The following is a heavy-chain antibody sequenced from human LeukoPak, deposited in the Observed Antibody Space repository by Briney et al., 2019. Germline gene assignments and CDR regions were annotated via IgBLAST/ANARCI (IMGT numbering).Heavy chain of an antibody. V-gene: IGHV1-18*01. CDR3: ARESGIVGAVDY. D-gene: IGHD1-26*01. CDR1: GYTFTSYG. J-gene: IGHJ4*02. Sequence: ASVKVSCKASGYTFTSYGISWVRQAPGQGLEWMGWISAYNGNTNYAQKLQGRVTMTTDTSTSTAYMELSRLRSDDTAVYYCARESGIVGAVDYWGQGTLVTVSS. CDR2: ISAYNGNT.